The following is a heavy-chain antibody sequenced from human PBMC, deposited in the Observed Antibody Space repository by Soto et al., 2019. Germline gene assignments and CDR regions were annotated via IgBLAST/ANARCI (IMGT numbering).Heavy chain of an antibody. D-gene: IGHD6-13*01. J-gene: IGHJ4*02. Sequence: EVQLVESGGGLVKPGGSLRLSCAASGFTFSSYWMNWVRQAPGKGLEWVANIKQDGSEKYYVDSVKGRLTISRDNTKISLYLQMNSLRAEDTAVYYCAREQLQVVIPDYWGQGTLVTVSS. CDR3: AREQLQVVIPDY. CDR2: IKQDGSEK. V-gene: IGHV3-7*01. CDR1: GFTFSSYW.